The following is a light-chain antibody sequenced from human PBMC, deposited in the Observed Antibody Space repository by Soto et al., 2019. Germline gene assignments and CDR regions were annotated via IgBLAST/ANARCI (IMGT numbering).Light chain of an antibody. V-gene: IGKV3-20*01. J-gene: IGKJ1*01. Sequence: EIVLTQSPGTLSLSPGERATLSCRASQSVSSSYLAWYQQKTGQAPKFLIYGVSSRATGIPDRFSGSGSGTDFTLTISRLEPEDFAVYYCQQYDSSQWTFGQGTKVEIK. CDR3: QQYDSSQWT. CDR2: GVS. CDR1: QSVSSSY.